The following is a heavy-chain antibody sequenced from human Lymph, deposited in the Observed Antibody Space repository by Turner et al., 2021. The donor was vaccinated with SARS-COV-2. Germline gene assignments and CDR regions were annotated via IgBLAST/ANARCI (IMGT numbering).Heavy chain of an antibody. CDR2: ISYDGSNK. Sequence: QAQLGESGGGVVVPGRSLQLFWSASGFTLSNYPMHWVRQAPGKGLEWVAVISYDGSNKYYAESVKGRFTISRDNSKNTLYLQMNSLRAEDTAVYYCARDSSGSGTLDYWGQGTLVTVSS. J-gene: IGHJ4*02. CDR3: ARDSSGSGTLDY. V-gene: IGHV3-30-3*01. D-gene: IGHD3-10*01. CDR1: GFTLSNYP.